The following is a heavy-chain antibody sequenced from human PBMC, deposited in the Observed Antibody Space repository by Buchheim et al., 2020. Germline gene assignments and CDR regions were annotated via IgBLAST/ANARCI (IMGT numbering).Heavy chain of an antibody. V-gene: IGHV4-34*01. CDR3: GRGRRVPAASDPYYYYGMDV. Sequence: QVQLQQWGAGLLKPSETLSLTCAVYGGSFSGYYLSWIRQPPGKGLEWIGEINHSGSTNYNPSLKSRVTITSDTSTNQSSLKLSSVTAADTAVYCCGRGRRVPAASDPYYYYGMDVWGQGTT. CDR1: GGSFSGYY. CDR2: INHSGST. J-gene: IGHJ6*02. D-gene: IGHD2-2*01.